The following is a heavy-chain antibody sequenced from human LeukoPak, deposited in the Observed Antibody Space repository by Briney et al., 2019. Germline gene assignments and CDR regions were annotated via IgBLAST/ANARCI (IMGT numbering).Heavy chain of an antibody. D-gene: IGHD2-15*01. CDR3: ARVLVVVAATVSVGWFDP. J-gene: IGHJ5*02. CDR1: GGSFSGYY. Sequence: SETLSLTCAVYGGSFSGYYWSWIRQPPGKGLEWIGEINHSGSTNYNPSLKSRVTISVDTSKNQFSLKLSSVTAADTAVYYCARVLVVVAATVSVGWFDPWGQGTLVTVSS. V-gene: IGHV4-34*01. CDR2: INHSGST.